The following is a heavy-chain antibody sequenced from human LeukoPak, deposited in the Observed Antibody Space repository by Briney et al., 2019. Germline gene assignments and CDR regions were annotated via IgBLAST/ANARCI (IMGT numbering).Heavy chain of an antibody. D-gene: IGHD4-17*01. J-gene: IGHJ4*02. V-gene: IGHV3-23*01. CDR2: ISASSTTA. CDR3: AKTRTTVISPTDY. Sequence: GGSLTLSCAASGFTVSSNYMIWVRQAPGKGLEWVSTISASSTTANYADSVKGRFTIFRDTSKNALYLQINNLRAEDTAVYYCAKTRTTVISPTDYWGQGTLVTVSS. CDR1: GFTVSSNY.